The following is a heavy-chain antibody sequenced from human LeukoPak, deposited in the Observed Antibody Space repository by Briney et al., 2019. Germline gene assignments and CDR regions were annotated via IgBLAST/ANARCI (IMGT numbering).Heavy chain of an antibody. V-gene: IGHV4-59*01. Sequence: SEALSLTCTVSGGSISSYYWSWIRQPPGKGLEWIGYIYYSGNSNYNPSLNSRVTISVDTSKNQFSLRLSSVTAADTAIYYCARDLGYCSTASCYAWFDPWGQGTLVTVSS. J-gene: IGHJ5*02. CDR2: IYYSGNS. CDR3: ARDLGYCSTASCYAWFDP. D-gene: IGHD2-2*01. CDR1: GGSISSYY.